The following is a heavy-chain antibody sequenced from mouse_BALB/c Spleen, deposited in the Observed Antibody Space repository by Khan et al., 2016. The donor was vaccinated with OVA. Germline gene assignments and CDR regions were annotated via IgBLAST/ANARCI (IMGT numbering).Heavy chain of an antibody. CDR3: ARPPYFSYVLDS. J-gene: IGHJ4*01. CDR2: INTYTGEP. CDR1: GYTFTNYG. Sequence: QIQLVQSGPELKKPGETVKISCKASGYTFTNYGMNWVKQVPGKGLKWMGWINTYTGEPTYADDFKGRFAFSLETSASTAYLQIDNLKNEDTATYFCARPPYFSYVLDSWGQGTSVTVSS. D-gene: IGHD2-10*01. V-gene: IGHV9-3-1*01.